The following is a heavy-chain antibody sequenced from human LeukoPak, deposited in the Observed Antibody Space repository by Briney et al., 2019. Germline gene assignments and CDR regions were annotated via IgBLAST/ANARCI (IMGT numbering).Heavy chain of an antibody. CDR2: IYDSGRT. V-gene: IGHV4-59*01. CDR3: ARVQHGYSYGLFDS. Sequence: KPSETLSLTCTVSGGSITTYYWSWIWQPPGKGLEWIGYIYDSGRTNYNPSLKSRLTISVDTSKKQFFLNLNSVTAADTAVYYCARVQHGYSYGLFDSWGQGTLVTVSS. CDR1: GGSITTYY. J-gene: IGHJ4*02. D-gene: IGHD5-18*01.